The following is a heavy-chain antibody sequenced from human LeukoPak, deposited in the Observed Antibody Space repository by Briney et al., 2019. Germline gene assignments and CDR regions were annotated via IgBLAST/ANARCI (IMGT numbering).Heavy chain of an antibody. D-gene: IGHD5-18*01. CDR3: ARRPGVQLWLHFDY. J-gene: IGHJ4*02. V-gene: IGHV4-39*01. Sequence: NPSETLSLTCTVSDGSISSSSYYWGWIRQPPGKGLEWIGNIYYSGSTYYNPSLKSRVTLSVDTSKNQFSLKLSSVTAADTAVYYCARRPGVQLWLHFDYWGQGTLVTVSS. CDR1: DGSISSSSYY. CDR2: IYYSGST.